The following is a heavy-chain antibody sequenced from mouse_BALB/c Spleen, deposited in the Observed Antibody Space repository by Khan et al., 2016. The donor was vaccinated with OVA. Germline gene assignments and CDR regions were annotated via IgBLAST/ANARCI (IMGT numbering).Heavy chain of an antibody. CDR2: ISNGGINT. CDR1: GFAFSSYD. Sequence: EVELVESGGGLVKPGGSLKLSCAASGFAFSSYDMSWVRQTPEKRLEWVAYISNGGINTYYPDTVKGRFSISRDNAKNTLYLQVSSLESEDTAMYYCARSYRFYAMDYGGQGTSVTVSS. CDR3: ARSYRFYAMDY. V-gene: IGHV5-12-1*01. D-gene: IGHD2-14*01. J-gene: IGHJ4*01.